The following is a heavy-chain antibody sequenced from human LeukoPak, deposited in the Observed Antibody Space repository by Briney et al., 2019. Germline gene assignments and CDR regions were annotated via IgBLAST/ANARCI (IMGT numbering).Heavy chain of an antibody. Sequence: GESLKISCEGSGYSFTTYWIGWVRQMPGKGLEWMGIIYPGDSDTRYSPSFQGQVTISADKSITTAYLQWSSLKASGTAMYFCARPRDSSGYYGWYWGQGTQVTVSS. D-gene: IGHD3-22*01. CDR2: IYPGDSDT. CDR1: GYSFTTYW. V-gene: IGHV5-51*01. J-gene: IGHJ4*02. CDR3: ARPRDSSGYYGWY.